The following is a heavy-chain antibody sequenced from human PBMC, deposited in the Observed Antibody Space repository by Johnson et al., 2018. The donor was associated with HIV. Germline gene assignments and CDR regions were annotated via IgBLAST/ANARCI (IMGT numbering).Heavy chain of an antibody. CDR1: GFTFSSYW. Sequence: VQLVESGGGLVQPGGSLRLSCAASGFTFSSYWMHWVRQGPGKGLVWVSRINGDGSGITYADSVKGRFTISRDNAKNSLYLQMNSLRAEDTALYFCARDGRGEQLVDQGDAFDIWGQGTMVTVSS. V-gene: IGHV3-74*01. D-gene: IGHD6-6*01. CDR2: INGDGSGI. CDR3: ARDGRGEQLVDQGDAFDI. J-gene: IGHJ3*02.